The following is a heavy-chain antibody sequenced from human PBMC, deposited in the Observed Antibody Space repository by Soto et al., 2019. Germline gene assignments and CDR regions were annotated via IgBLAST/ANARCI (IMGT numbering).Heavy chain of an antibody. CDR3: ARDSSSSCFPNWFDP. J-gene: IGHJ5*02. CDR2: ISSSGSTI. D-gene: IGHD6-6*01. V-gene: IGHV3-48*03. CDR1: GFTFSSYE. Sequence: PGGSLRLSCAASGFTFSSYEMNWVRQAPGKGLEWVSYISSSGSTIYYAESVKGRFTISRDNAKNSLYLQMNSLRAEDTAVYYCARDSSSSCFPNWFDPWGQGTLVTVSS.